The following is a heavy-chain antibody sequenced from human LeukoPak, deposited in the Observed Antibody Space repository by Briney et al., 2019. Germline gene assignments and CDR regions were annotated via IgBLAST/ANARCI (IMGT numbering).Heavy chain of an antibody. CDR3: AKAQWLVKNGFNYFDY. D-gene: IGHD6-19*01. CDR1: GFTFSSYA. Sequence: GGSLRLTCVASGFTFSSYAMSWVRQAPGKGLEWVSAISGSGGSTYYADSVKGRFTISRDNSKNTLYLQMNSLRAEDTAVYYCAKAQWLVKNGFNYFDYWGQGTLVTVSS. J-gene: IGHJ4*02. CDR2: ISGSGGST. V-gene: IGHV3-23*01.